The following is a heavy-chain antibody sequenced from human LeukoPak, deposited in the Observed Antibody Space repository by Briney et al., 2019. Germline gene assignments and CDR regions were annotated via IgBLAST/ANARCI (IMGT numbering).Heavy chain of an antibody. CDR1: GGSISSGGYS. Sequence: SETLSLTCAVSGGSISSGGYSWSWIRQPPGKGLEWIGYIYHSGSTYYNPSLKSRVTISVDRSKNQFSLKLSSVTAADTAVYYCARGPYCGGDCYYTSAEYFQHWGQGTLVTVSS. V-gene: IGHV4-30-2*01. D-gene: IGHD2-21*02. J-gene: IGHJ1*01. CDR3: ARGPYCGGDCYYTSAEYFQH. CDR2: IYHSGST.